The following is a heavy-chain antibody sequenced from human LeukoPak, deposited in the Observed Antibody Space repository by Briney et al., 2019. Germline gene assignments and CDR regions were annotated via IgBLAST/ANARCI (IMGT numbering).Heavy chain of an antibody. CDR1: GGTFSSYA. Sequence: ASVKVSCKASGGTFSSYAISWVRQAPGQGLEWMGGIIPILGTANYAQKFQGRVTITADESTSTAYMELSSLRSEDTAVYYCARGGDGFPEAKYYYYYYGMDVWGQGTTVTVSS. J-gene: IGHJ6*02. D-gene: IGHD5-24*01. CDR3: ARGGDGFPEAKYYYYYYGMDV. V-gene: IGHV1-69*13. CDR2: IIPILGTA.